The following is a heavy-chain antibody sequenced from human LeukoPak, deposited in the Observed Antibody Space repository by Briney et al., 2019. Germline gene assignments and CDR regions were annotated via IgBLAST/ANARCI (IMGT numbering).Heavy chain of an antibody. CDR1: GDSISSYY. Sequence: PSETLSLTCTVSGDSISSYYWSWIRQPPGKRLEWVGYIYYSASTSYNPSLKSRVTIAVDTSKNQFSLKLSSVTAADTAVYYCARHAPYGSGSYPFDYWGQGTLVTVSS. CDR2: IYYSAST. V-gene: IGHV4-59*08. J-gene: IGHJ4*02. D-gene: IGHD3-10*01. CDR3: ARHAPYGSGSYPFDY.